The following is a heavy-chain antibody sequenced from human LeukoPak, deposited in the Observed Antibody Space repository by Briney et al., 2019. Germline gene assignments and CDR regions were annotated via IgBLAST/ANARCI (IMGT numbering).Heavy chain of an antibody. V-gene: IGHV1-69*05. D-gene: IGHD5-18*01. J-gene: IGHJ3*02. CDR1: GGTFSSYA. CDR3: AREPIKQLWFRVAGTSDAFDI. CDR2: IIPIFGTA. Sequence: AASVKVSCKASGGTFSSYAISWVRQAPGQGLEWMGRIIPIFGTANYAQKFQGRVTITTDESTSTAYMGLSSPRSEDTAVYYCAREPIKQLWFRVAGTSDAFDIWGQGTMVTVSS.